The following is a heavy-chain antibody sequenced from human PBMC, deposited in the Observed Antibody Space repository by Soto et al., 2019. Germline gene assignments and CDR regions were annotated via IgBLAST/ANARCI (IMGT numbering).Heavy chain of an antibody. CDR2: IYHSGST. Sequence: SETLSLTCAVSGGSISSSNWWSWVRQPPGKGLEWIGEIYHSGSTNYNPSLKSRVTISVDKSKNQFSLKLSSVTAADTAVYYCATAGYSSGWYPYYYYGMDVWGQGTTVT. CDR1: GGSISSSNW. CDR3: ATAGYSSGWYPYYYYGMDV. D-gene: IGHD6-19*01. J-gene: IGHJ6*02. V-gene: IGHV4-4*02.